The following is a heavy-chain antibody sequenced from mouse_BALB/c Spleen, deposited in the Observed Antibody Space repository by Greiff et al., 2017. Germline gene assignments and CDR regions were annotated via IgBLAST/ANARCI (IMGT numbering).Heavy chain of an antibody. J-gene: IGHJ4*01. D-gene: IGHD2-14*01. Sequence: VQLQESGAELAKPGASVKMSCKASGYTFTSYWMHWVKQRPGQGLEWIGYINPSTGYTEYNQKFKDKATLTADKSSSTAYMQLSSLTSEDSAVYYCARSYRYDRYAMDYWGQGTSVTVSS. CDR2: INPSTGYT. V-gene: IGHV1-7*01. CDR1: GYTFTSYW. CDR3: ARSYRYDRYAMDY.